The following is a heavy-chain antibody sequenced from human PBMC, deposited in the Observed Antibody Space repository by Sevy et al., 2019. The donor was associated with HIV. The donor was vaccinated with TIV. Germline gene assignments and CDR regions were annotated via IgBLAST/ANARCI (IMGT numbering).Heavy chain of an antibody. Sequence: ASVKVSCKVSGYTLTEVSMHWVRHCPGKGLEWMGRFDPEDGETIYAQKFQGRITMTEDTSTDTAYTELRSLRSEDTAVYHCATAREYYSDSSGYLDYWGQGTLVTVSS. CDR3: ATAREYYSDSSGYLDY. J-gene: IGHJ4*02. CDR2: FDPEDGET. CDR1: GYTLTEVS. D-gene: IGHD3-22*01. V-gene: IGHV1-24*01.